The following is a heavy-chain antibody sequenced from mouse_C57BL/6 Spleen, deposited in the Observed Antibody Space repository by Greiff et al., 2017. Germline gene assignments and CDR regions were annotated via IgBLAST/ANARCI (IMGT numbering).Heavy chain of an antibody. CDR1: GFTFSSYT. D-gene: IGHD2-1*01. J-gene: IGHJ3*01. CDR2: ISGGGGNT. Sequence: DVMLVESGGGLVKPGGSPKLSCAASGFTFSSYTMSWVRQTPEKRLEWVATISGGGGNTYYPDSVKGRFTISRDNAKNTLYLQMSSLRSEDTALYYCARDGNHAWFAYWGQGTLVTVSA. V-gene: IGHV5-9*01. CDR3: ARDGNHAWFAY.